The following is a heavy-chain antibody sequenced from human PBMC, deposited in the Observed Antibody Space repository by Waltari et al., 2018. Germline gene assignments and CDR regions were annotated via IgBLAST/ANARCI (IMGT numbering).Heavy chain of an antibody. CDR2: TYVRSKWYN. CDR3: ARDPGWGAAAGPYFDY. CDR1: GDSVSSNSTA. Sequence: QVQLQQPGPGLVKPSPTLTLTCAISGDSVSSNSTAWNWIRHAQQWGLEWLGRTYVRSKWYNDYAVSVKSRITINPDTSKNQFSLQLNSVTPEDTAVYYCARDPGWGAAAGPYFDYWGQGTLVTVSS. V-gene: IGHV6-1*01. J-gene: IGHJ4*02. D-gene: IGHD6-13*01.